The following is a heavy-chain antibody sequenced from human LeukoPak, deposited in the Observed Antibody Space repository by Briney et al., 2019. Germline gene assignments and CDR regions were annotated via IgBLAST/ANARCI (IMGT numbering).Heavy chain of an antibody. D-gene: IGHD4-11*01. CDR2: INHSGST. V-gene: IGHV4-34*01. CDR1: GGSFSGYY. J-gene: IGHJ4*02. CDR3: AREDSDYRIYGGDGIDY. Sequence: SETLSLTCAVYGGSFSGYYWSWIRQPPGKGLEWIAEINHSGSTTYNPSLKSRVTISVDTSKNQFSLKLSSVTAADTAVYYCAREDSDYRIYGGDGIDYWGQGTLVTVSP.